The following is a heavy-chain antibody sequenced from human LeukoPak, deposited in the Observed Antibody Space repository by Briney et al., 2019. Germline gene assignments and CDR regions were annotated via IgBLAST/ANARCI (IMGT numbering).Heavy chain of an antibody. V-gene: IGHV4-59*08. J-gene: IGHJ6*02. CDR1: GGSISSYY. Sequence: SETLSLTCTVSGGSISSYYWSWIRQPPGRGLEWIGYVFHSGTTKYNPSPTSRVTFSVDTSKNQFSLKLSSVTAADTAVYYGARYKSPTLGAHGMDVWGQGTTVTVSS. CDR3: ARYKSPTLGAHGMDV. D-gene: IGHD1-26*01. CDR2: VFHSGTT.